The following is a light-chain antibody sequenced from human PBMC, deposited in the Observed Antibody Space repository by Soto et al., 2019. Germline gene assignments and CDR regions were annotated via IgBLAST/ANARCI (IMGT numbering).Light chain of an antibody. V-gene: IGLV1-40*01. CDR3: QSYDSSLSGRNV. J-gene: IGLJ1*01. CDR1: SSNIGAGYD. Sequence: QSVLTQPPSVSGAPGQRVTISCTGSSSNIGAGYDVHWYQQLPGTAPKLLIYGNSNRPSGVPDRFSGSKSGTSASLAITGLQAEDEADYYFQSYDSSLSGRNVFGTGTKLTVL. CDR2: GNS.